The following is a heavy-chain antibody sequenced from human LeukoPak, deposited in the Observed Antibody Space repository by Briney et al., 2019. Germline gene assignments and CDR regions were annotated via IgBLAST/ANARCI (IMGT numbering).Heavy chain of an antibody. V-gene: IGHV3-48*03. Sequence: GGSLSLSCAASGFTFSSYEMNWVRQAPGKGLEWVSFISSSGSTIYYADSVKGRFTLSTDNANKSLCLQMNSLRVEDTAVYYCGRDLGVLGGNPKGAKYYYYVMDGWGQATAV. D-gene: IGHD3-3*01. CDR1: GFTFSSYE. CDR3: GRDLGVLGGNPKGAKYYYYVMDG. J-gene: IGHJ6*01. CDR2: ISSSGSTI.